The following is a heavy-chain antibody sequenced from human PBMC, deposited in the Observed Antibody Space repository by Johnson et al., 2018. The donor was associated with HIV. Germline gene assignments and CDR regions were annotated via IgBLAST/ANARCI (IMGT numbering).Heavy chain of an antibody. CDR2: ISSAGTDK. Sequence: QVQLVESGGGVVQPGRSLRLSCAVSGFTFSSFGMHWVRQAPGKGLEWMAVISSAGTDKYYADSVKGRFTISRDNSKNTLYLQMNSLRVEDTAVYYCAKGRNNYGADVFDIWGQGTMVTVSS. D-gene: IGHD4/OR15-4a*01. CDR3: AKGRNNYGADVFDI. V-gene: IGHV3-30*18. CDR1: GFTFSSFG. J-gene: IGHJ3*02.